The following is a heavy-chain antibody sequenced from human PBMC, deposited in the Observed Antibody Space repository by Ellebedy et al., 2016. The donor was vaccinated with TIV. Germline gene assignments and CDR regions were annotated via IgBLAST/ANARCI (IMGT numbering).Heavy chain of an antibody. CDR2: IKQDGSEK. CDR1: GFTFSSSW. V-gene: IGHV3-7*01. J-gene: IGHJ3*01. CDR3: ARAIGSGSSL. Sequence: GESLKISXAGSGFTFSSSWMSWVRQAPGKGLEWVANIKQDGSEKYNVDSVKGRFTISRDKPENSLYLQMNSLRADDTAVYYCARAIGSGSSLWGQGTMVTVSS. D-gene: IGHD1-26*01.